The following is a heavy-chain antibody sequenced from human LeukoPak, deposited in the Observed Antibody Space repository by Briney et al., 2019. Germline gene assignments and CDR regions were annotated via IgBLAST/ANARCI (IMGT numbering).Heavy chain of an antibody. CDR3: ARLVGDRTIYDY. D-gene: IGHD1-26*01. CDR1: TFTFNSYW. Sequence: GGSLRLSCAASTFTFNSYWMSWVRQAPGKGLEWVASIKRDGTEKYYVDPVKGRFTISRDYAKNSLYLEMNSLRVEDTAVYYCARLVGDRTIYDYWGQGTLVTVSS. CDR2: IKRDGTEK. V-gene: IGHV3-7*01. J-gene: IGHJ4*02.